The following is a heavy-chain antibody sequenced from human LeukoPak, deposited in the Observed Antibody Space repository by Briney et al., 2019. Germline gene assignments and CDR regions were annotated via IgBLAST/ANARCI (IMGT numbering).Heavy chain of an antibody. D-gene: IGHD3-9*01. Sequence: GGSLRLSCAASAFTFSSYAMSWVRQAPGKGLEWVSAISGSGDDTHYADSVKGRLTISRDNSKNTLYLQMNSLRAEDTAVYYCAKEVLGYFDLNWLDPWGQGTLVTVSS. CDR2: ISGSGDDT. J-gene: IGHJ5*02. V-gene: IGHV3-23*01. CDR1: AFTFSSYA. CDR3: AKEVLGYFDLNWLDP.